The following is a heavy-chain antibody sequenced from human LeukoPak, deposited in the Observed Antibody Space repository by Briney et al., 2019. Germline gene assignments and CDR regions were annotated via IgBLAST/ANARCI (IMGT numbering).Heavy chain of an antibody. D-gene: IGHD3-22*01. CDR1: GFTFSSYA. V-gene: IGHV3-66*01. CDR3: ARESNSGYYLSY. CDR2: IYSGGRT. Sequence: GGSLRLSCAAFGFTFSSYAMSWVRQAPGKGLEWVSVIYSGGRTYYADSVKGRFTISRDNSKNTLYLQMNSLRAEDTAVYYCARESNSGYYLSYWGQGTLVTVSS. J-gene: IGHJ4*02.